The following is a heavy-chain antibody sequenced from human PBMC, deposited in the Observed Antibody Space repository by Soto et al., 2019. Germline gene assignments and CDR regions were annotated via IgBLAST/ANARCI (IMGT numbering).Heavy chain of an antibody. J-gene: IGHJ4*02. D-gene: IGHD3-22*01. CDR1: GYTFTSYA. V-gene: IGHV1-3*01. CDR2: INAGNGNT. Sequence: SVKVSSHASGYTFTSYAVHWVRQAPGQRLEWMGWINAGNGNTKYSQKFQGRVTITRDTSASTAYMELSSLRSEYTAVYYCAREHDSSGYFFDYWRQGTLVTVSS. CDR3: AREHDSSGYFFDY.